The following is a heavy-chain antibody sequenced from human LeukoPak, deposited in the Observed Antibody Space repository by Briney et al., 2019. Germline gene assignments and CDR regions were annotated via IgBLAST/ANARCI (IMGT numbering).Heavy chain of an antibody. V-gene: IGHV3-11*01. J-gene: IGHJ4*02. CDR1: GFTLSNHY. CDR3: ARGHWGLDC. D-gene: IGHD7-27*01. CDR2: LSNTGSDI. Sequence: GSLRLSCPVSGFTLSNHYMTWIRQAPGKGLEYISYLSNTGSDIFYADPVKGRFSISRDNAKNSLYLQMNSLRAEDTAVYYCARGHWGLDCWGQGTLVTVSS.